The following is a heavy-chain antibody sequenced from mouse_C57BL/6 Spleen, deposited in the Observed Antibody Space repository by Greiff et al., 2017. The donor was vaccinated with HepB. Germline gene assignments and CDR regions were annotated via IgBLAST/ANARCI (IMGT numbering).Heavy chain of an antibody. CDR2: IDPETGGT. D-gene: IGHD3-2*02. Sequence: QVQLQQSGAELVRPGASVTLSCKASGYTFTDYEMHWVKQTPVHGLEWIGAIDPETGGTAYNQKFKGKAILTADKSSSTAYMELRSLTSEDSAVYYCTRGGYAQAYYFDYWGQGTTLTVSS. CDR1: GYTFTDYE. V-gene: IGHV1-15*01. CDR3: TRGGYAQAYYFDY. J-gene: IGHJ2*01.